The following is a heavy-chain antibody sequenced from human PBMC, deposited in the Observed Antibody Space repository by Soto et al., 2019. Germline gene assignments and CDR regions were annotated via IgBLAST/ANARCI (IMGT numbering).Heavy chain of an antibody. CDR3: TRDASRDSSARGWFDP. Sequence: WGPRLSCAASGFTFRSCTMNWVRQAPGKGLEWVSTISSNSAYIYYTDALRGRFTISRDNAKNSLHLQMNSLRAEDTAVYYCTRDASRDSSARGWFDPWGPATLVTVSS. D-gene: IGHD6-13*01. V-gene: IGHV3-21*01. CDR2: ISSNSAYI. CDR1: GFTFRSCT. J-gene: IGHJ5*02.